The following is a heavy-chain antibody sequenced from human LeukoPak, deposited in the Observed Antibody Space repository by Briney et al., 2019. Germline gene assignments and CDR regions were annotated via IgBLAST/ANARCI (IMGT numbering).Heavy chain of an antibody. CDR1: GFTFSSYA. V-gene: IGHV3-30*04. CDR3: ARLIVVPAAPTDY. CDR2: ISYDGSNK. Sequence: GGSLRLSCAASGFTFSSYAMHWVRQAPGKGLEWVAVISYDGSNKYYADSVKGRFTISRDNSKNTLYLQMNSLGAEDTAVYYCARLIVVPAAPTDYWGQGTLVTVSS. J-gene: IGHJ4*02. D-gene: IGHD2-2*01.